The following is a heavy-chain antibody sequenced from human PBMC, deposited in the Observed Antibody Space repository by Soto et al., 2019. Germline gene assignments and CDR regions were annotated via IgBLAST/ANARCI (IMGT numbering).Heavy chain of an antibody. V-gene: IGHV1-69*13. J-gene: IGHJ4*02. CDR2: IIPIFGTA. CDR3: ARDHDGRSSSWYHY. CDR1: GGTFSSYA. D-gene: IGHD6-13*01. Sequence: ASVKVSCKASGGTFSSYAISWVRQAPGQGLEWMGGIIPIFGTANYAQKFQGRVTITADESTSTAYMELSSLRSEDTAVYYCARDHDGRSSSWYHYWGQGTLVTVS.